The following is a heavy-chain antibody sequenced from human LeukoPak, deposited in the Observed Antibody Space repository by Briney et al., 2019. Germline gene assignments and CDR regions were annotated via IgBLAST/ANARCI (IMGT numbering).Heavy chain of an antibody. CDR3: AKIPDVSDY. V-gene: IGHV3-23*01. J-gene: IGHJ4*02. CDR1: GFTFSSYA. CDR2: IGASGDSI. Sequence: PGGSLRLSCAVSGFTFSSYAMIWVRQAPGRGLVWVSSIGASGDSIYYTDSVKGRFTIPRDNSKNTLYLQMNSLRVEDTAVYYCAKIPDVSDYWGQGTLVTVSS. D-gene: IGHD5/OR15-5a*01.